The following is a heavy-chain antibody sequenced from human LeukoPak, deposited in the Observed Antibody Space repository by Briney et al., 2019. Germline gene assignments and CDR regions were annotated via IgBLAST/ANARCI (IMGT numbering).Heavy chain of an antibody. J-gene: IGHJ4*02. V-gene: IGHV3-21*01. CDR3: ARNYGDYVPFDY. D-gene: IGHD4-17*01. CDR2: ISSSSSYI. CDR1: GFTFSSYS. Sequence: GGSLRLSCAASGFTFSSYSMNWVRQAPEKGLEWVSSISSSSSYIYYADSVKGRFTISRDNAKNSLYLQMNSLRAEDTAVYYCARNYGDYVPFDYWGQGTLVTVSS.